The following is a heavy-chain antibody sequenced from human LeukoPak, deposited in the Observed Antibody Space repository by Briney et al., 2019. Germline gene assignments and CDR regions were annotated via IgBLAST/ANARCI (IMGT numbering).Heavy chain of an antibody. CDR1: GYSISSGYY. CDR3: ASHPGWLLSNYFDY. J-gene: IGHJ4*02. V-gene: IGHV4-38-2*01. Sequence: KPSETLSLTCAVSGYSISSGYYWGWIRQPPGKGLEWIGSIYHSGSTYYNPSLKSRVTISVETSKNQFSLKLSSVTAADTAVYYCASHPGWLLSNYFDYWGQGTLVTVSS. CDR2: IYHSGST. D-gene: IGHD3-3*01.